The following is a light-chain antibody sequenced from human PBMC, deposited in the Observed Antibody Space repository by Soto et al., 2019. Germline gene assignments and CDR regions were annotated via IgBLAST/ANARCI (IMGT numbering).Light chain of an antibody. V-gene: IGLV2-14*01. Sequence: QSVLTQPASVSGSPGQSITISCTGSSSDVGAYHDVHWYQQLPGTAPKLLIYDISNRPSGVPDRFSGSKSGTSASLDICGLQAEDEADYYCQSFTSGMPDLVFGGGTKLTVL. CDR2: DIS. CDR1: SSDVGAYHD. J-gene: IGLJ2*01. CDR3: QSFTSGMPDLV.